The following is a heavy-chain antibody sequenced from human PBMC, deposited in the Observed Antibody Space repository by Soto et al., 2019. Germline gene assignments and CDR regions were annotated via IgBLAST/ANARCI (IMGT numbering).Heavy chain of an antibody. D-gene: IGHD1-26*01. J-gene: IGHJ4*02. CDR3: TRALAWAFDS. CDR2: IRVTGGSI. Sequence: GGALRLACAASGFNFSTFIMDWVRQAPGKGLEWLPCIRVTGGSISYADCVNGRFTISRDNSKNTLYLQMSSLRDEDTSVYYCTRALAWAFDSWGQGAMVTVSS. V-gene: IGHV3-48*02. CDR1: GFNFSTFI.